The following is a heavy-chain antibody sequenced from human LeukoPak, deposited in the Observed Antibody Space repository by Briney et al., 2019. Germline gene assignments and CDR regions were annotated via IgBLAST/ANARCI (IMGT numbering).Heavy chain of an antibody. J-gene: IGHJ3*02. V-gene: IGHV4-59*01. CDR1: GGSINNYY. D-gene: IGHD3-9*01. CDR2: IYYSGST. CDR3: ARGRPYYDILTGYYNDAFDI. Sequence: SETLSLTCTVSGGSINNYYWSWIRQPPGKGLEWIGYIYYSGSTNYNPSLKSRVTISVDTSKNQFSLKLSSVTAADTAVYYCARGRPYYDILTGYYNDAFDIWGQGTMVTVSS.